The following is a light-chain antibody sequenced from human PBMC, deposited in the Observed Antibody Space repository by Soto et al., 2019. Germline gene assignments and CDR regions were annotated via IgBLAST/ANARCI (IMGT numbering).Light chain of an antibody. CDR2: AAS. J-gene: IGKJ4*01. Sequence: AIRMTQSPSSLSASTGDRVTITCRASQGISSYLAWYQQKPGKAPKLLIYAASTLQSGVTSRFSGSGSGTDFTLTISCLQSEDFATYYCQQYYSYPLTFGGGPKVEIK. CDR3: QQYYSYPLT. V-gene: IGKV1-8*01. CDR1: QGISSY.